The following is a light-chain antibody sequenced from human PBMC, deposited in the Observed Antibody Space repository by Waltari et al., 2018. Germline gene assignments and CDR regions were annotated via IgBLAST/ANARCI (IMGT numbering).Light chain of an antibody. CDR2: RAS. V-gene: IGKV1-5*03. Sequence: DLQITQSPSTLSASVGDRVTITCRASQDIRSWLAWYQQKPEKPPKLLIYRASNLETGVPSRFSASGSGTHITLTIISRQPDDFASYYCQQYDASFPATFGQGTKLEVK. J-gene: IGKJ2*01. CDR3: QQYDASFPAT. CDR1: QDIRSW.